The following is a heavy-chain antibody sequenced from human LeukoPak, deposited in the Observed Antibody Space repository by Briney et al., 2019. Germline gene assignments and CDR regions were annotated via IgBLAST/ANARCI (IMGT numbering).Heavy chain of an antibody. D-gene: IGHD6-19*01. CDR2: ISAYSGNT. Sequence: ASVRVSCKASGYTFTSYGISWVRQAPGQGLEWMGWISAYSGNTNYAQRLQGRVTMTTDTSTSTAYMELRSLRSDDTAVYYCARDAPLGGSSGWYHFSYYYYYGMDVWGQGTTVTVSS. CDR3: ARDAPLGGSSGWYHFSYYYYYGMDV. V-gene: IGHV1-18*01. J-gene: IGHJ6*02. CDR1: GYTFTSYG.